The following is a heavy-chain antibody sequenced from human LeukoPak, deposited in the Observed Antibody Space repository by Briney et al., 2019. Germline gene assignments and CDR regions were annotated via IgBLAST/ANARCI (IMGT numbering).Heavy chain of an antibody. Sequence: RASVKVSCKASGFTFTSSAMQWVRQARGQRLEWIGWIVVGSGNTNYAQKFQERVTITRDMSTSTAYMELSSLRSEDTAVYYCAADNSSGHFLRDAFDIWGQGTMVTVSS. J-gene: IGHJ3*02. CDR2: IVVGSGNT. CDR1: GFTFTSSA. D-gene: IGHD3-22*01. V-gene: IGHV1-58*02. CDR3: AADNSSGHFLRDAFDI.